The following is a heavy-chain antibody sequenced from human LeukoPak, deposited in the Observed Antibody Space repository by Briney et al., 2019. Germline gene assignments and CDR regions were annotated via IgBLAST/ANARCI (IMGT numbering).Heavy chain of an antibody. D-gene: IGHD3-10*01. V-gene: IGHV3-48*02. Sequence: PGGSLRLSCAASGFTVTSKRMNWVRQAPGKGLEWVSYISSSSSTIYYADSVKGRFTISRDNAKNSLYLQMNSLRDEDTAVYYCARVGPLWFGELFTPLPYYYYYGMDVWGQGTTVTVSS. CDR2: ISSSSSTI. CDR1: GFTVTSKR. J-gene: IGHJ6*02. CDR3: ARVGPLWFGELFTPLPYYYYYGMDV.